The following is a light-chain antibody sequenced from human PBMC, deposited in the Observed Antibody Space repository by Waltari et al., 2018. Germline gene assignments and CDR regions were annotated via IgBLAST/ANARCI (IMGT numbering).Light chain of an antibody. J-gene: IGLJ2*01. CDR2: DVN. CDR1: SSDVGGYKY. V-gene: IGLV2-14*03. CDR3: NSFTLGTALLV. Sequence: QSALTQPASVSGSPGQSITISCTGTSSDVGGYKYVSWYQQHPGKAPKLIIYDVNNRPSGVSNRVSGSKSANTASLTISGLQAEDEADYYCNSFTLGTALLVFGGGTKLTVL.